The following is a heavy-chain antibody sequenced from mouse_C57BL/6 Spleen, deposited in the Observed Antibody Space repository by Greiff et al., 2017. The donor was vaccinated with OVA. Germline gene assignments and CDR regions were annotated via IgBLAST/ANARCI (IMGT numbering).Heavy chain of an antibody. J-gene: IGHJ4*01. V-gene: IGHV1-5*01. CDR2: IYPGNSDT. Sequence: VQLQQSGTVLARPGASVKMSCKPSGYTFTSYWMHWVKQRPGQGLEWIGAIYPGNSDTSYNQKFKGKAKLTAVTSASTAYMELSSLTNEDSAVYYCTRDDGYYYAMDYWGQGTSVTVSS. CDR3: TRDDGYYYAMDY. CDR1: GYTFTSYW. D-gene: IGHD2-3*01.